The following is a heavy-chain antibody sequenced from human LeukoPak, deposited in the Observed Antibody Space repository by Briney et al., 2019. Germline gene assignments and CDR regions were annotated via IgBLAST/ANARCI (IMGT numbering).Heavy chain of an antibody. Sequence: ASAKVSSKASGYTFTSYYMHSVRQAPGQGLEWMGIINPSGGSTSYAQKFQGRVTMTRDTSTSTVYMELSSLRSEDTAVYYCARVSARHSVVDYWGQGTLVTVSS. D-gene: IGHD2-15*01. V-gene: IGHV1-46*01. CDR1: GYTFTSYY. CDR2: INPSGGST. J-gene: IGHJ4*02. CDR3: ARVSARHSVVDY.